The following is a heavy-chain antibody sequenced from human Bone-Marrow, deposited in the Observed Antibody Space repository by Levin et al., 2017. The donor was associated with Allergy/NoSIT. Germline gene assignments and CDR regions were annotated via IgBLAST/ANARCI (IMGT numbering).Heavy chain of an antibody. Sequence: SCALSGLPFSNSIMHWVRQAPGKGLEWVAGMSFDGFSKYYADSVKGRFTISRDDSKNTVYLEMNSLRDEDTAVYYCAREGYTSGYCGAFDYWGRGTLVTVSS. CDR3: AREGYTSGYCGAFDY. V-gene: IGHV3-30-3*01. J-gene: IGHJ4*02. CDR2: MSFDGFSK. CDR1: GLPFSNSI. D-gene: IGHD6-19*01.